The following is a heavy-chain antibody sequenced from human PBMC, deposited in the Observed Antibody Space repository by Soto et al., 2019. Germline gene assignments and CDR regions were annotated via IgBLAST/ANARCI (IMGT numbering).Heavy chain of an antibody. Sequence: GGSLRLSCAASGFTFSSYSMNWVRQAPGKGLEWVSSISSSSSYIYYADSVKGRFTISRDNAKNSLYLQMNSLRAEDTAVYYYAREQLWLDDAFDIWGQGTMVTVSS. D-gene: IGHD5-18*01. CDR3: AREQLWLDDAFDI. J-gene: IGHJ3*02. V-gene: IGHV3-21*01. CDR2: ISSSSSYI. CDR1: GFTFSSYS.